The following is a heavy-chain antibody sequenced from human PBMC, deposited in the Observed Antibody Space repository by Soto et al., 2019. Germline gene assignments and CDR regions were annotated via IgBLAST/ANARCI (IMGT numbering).Heavy chain of an antibody. V-gene: IGHV1-18*01. CDR2: ISNYNGIT. Sequence: QVQLVQSGAEVKKPGASVKVSCKASGYIFTSYGISWVRQAPGEGLEWVGWISNYNGITNYAQKVQGRVTMTTDRSTSTAYMELRSLRSDDTAVYYCAESMGGSGTDVSWGQGTLVTVSS. CDR1: GYIFTSYG. D-gene: IGHD3-10*01. J-gene: IGHJ4*02. CDR3: AESMGGSGTDVS.